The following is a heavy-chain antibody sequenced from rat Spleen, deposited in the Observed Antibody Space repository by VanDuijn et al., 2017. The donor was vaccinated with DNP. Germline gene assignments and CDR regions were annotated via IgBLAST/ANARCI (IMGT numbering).Heavy chain of an antibody. V-gene: IGHV5S13*01. Sequence: AASGFTFSNYVMAWVRQAPTKGLEWVASISTGGGNTYYRDSVKGRFTISRVNAKNTQYLQMDRLRSEDTDTYYCARSMCLMDAWGQGTSVTVSS. CDR1: GFTFSNYV. CDR3: ARSMCLMDA. J-gene: IGHJ4*01. D-gene: IGHD1-12*01. CDR2: ISTGGGNT.